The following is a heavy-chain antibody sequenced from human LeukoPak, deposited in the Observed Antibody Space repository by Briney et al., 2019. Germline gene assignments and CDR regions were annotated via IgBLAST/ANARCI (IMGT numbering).Heavy chain of an antibody. V-gene: IGHV4-59*08. CDR3: ALGSYNYKF. CDR2: VYYSGST. D-gene: IGHD5-24*01. Sequence: SETLSLTCAVYGGSFSGYYWSWIRQPPGKGLEWIGYVYYSGSTNYNPSLKSRVTMSVDTSKNQFSLKLSSVTAADTAVYYCALGSYNYKFWGQGTLVTVSS. CDR1: GGSFSGYY. J-gene: IGHJ4*02.